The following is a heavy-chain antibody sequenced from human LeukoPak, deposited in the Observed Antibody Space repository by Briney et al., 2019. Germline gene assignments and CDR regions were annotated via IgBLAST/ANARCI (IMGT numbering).Heavy chain of an antibody. CDR2: INWNGGST. Sequence: QAGGSLRLSCAASGFTFDDYGMSWVRQAPGKGLEWVSGINWNGGSTGYADSVKGRFTISRDNAKNSLYLQMNSLRAEDTALYYCARGTVISYAFDIWGQGTMVTVSS. J-gene: IGHJ3*02. V-gene: IGHV3-20*04. D-gene: IGHD3-10*01. CDR3: ARGTVISYAFDI. CDR1: GFTFDDYG.